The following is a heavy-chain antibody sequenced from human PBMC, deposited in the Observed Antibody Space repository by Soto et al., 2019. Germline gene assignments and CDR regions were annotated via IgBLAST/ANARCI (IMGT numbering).Heavy chain of an antibody. CDR3: ARGICSSTSCSSFDY. J-gene: IGHJ4*02. CDR1: GYTFTSYG. Sequence: GASVKVSCKASGYTFTSYGISWVRQAPGQGLEWMGWISAYNGNTNYAQKLQGRVTMTTDTSTSTAYMELRSLRSDDTAVYYCARGICSSTSCSSFDYWGQGTLVTVSS. CDR2: ISAYNGNT. D-gene: IGHD2-2*01. V-gene: IGHV1-18*01.